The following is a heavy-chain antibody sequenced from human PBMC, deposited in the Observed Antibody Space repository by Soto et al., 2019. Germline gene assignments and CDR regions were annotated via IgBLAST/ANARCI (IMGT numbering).Heavy chain of an antibody. Sequence: GGSLRLSCAASGFTVSSNYMSWVRQAPGKGLEWVSVIYSGGSTYYADSVKGRFTISRDNSKNTLYLQMNSLRAEDTAVYYCARERRYYDSSGYYYFDYWGQGTLVTVSS. CDR2: IYSGGST. V-gene: IGHV3-53*01. D-gene: IGHD3-22*01. CDR3: ARERRYYDSSGYYYFDY. J-gene: IGHJ4*02. CDR1: GFTVSSNY.